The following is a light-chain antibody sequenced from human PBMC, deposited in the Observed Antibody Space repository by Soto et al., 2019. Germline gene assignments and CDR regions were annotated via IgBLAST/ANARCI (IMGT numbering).Light chain of an antibody. V-gene: IGKV1-5*03. CDR2: KAS. Sequence: DIQMTQSPSSLSASVGDRVTITCRASQSISSWLAWYQQKPGKAPKLLIYKASSLESGVPSRFSGSGSGTEFTLTISSLQPEDFAIYYCEQTYSTPVTFGQGTRLENK. CDR3: EQTYSTPVT. J-gene: IGKJ5*01. CDR1: QSISSW.